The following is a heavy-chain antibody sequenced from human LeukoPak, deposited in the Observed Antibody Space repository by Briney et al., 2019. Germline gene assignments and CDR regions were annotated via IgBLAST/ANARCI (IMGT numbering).Heavy chain of an antibody. Sequence: GSLRLSCAASGFTFSSYAMHWVRPAPGKGLEWVAVISYDGSNKYYADSVKGRFTISRDNSKNTLYLQMNSLRAEDTAVYYCASAPRIRAAFDIWGQGTMVTVSS. CDR2: ISYDGSNK. CDR3: ASAPRIRAAFDI. J-gene: IGHJ3*02. CDR1: GFTFSSYA. D-gene: IGHD2-15*01. V-gene: IGHV3-30-3*01.